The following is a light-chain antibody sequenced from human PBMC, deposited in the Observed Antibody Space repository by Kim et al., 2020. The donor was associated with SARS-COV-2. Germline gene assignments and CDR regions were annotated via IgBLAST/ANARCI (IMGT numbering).Light chain of an antibody. CDR3: QQYNTLIT. CDR2: DAS. J-gene: IGKJ5*01. Sequence: ASIGDRVTITCQASHNITNYLHCYQQKPEKAPNLLIYDASNLKTGVPSRFSGSASRTHFTFTISSLQPECIATYYCQQYNTLITFGQGTPLEIK. V-gene: IGKV1-33*01. CDR1: HNITNY.